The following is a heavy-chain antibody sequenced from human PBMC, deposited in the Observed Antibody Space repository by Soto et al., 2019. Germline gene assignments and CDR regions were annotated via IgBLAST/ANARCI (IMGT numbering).Heavy chain of an antibody. Sequence: SETLSLTCTVSGGSISSYYWSWIRQPPGKGLEWIGYIYYTGSTNYNPSLKSRVTISVDTSKNQFSLSLTSVIAADTAVYYCARHSGGYNGFDFSYWGQGALVTVSS. CDR3: ARHSGGYNGFDFSY. D-gene: IGHD5-12*01. V-gene: IGHV4-59*08. CDR1: GGSISSYY. J-gene: IGHJ4*02. CDR2: IYYTGST.